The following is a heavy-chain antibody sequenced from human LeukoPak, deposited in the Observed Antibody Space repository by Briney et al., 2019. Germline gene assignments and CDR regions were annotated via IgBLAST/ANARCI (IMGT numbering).Heavy chain of an antibody. CDR1: GYTFTGYY. D-gene: IGHD3-22*01. Sequence: ASVKVSCKASGYTFTGYYMHWVRQAPGQGLEWMGWINPSGGSTSYAQKFQGRVTMTRDTTTSTVYMELSSLRSEDTAVYYCARGVEGHYYYDSSGYFYWGQGTLVTVSS. V-gene: IGHV1-46*01. J-gene: IGHJ4*02. CDR3: ARGVEGHYYYDSSGYFY. CDR2: INPSGGST.